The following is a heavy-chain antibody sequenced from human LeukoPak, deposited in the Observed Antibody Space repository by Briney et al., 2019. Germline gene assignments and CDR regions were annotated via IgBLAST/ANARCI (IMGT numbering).Heavy chain of an antibody. CDR3: VRDLDSVAFL. CDR1: GFTFGTYS. CDR2: ITSSSTNI. J-gene: IGHJ4*02. V-gene: IGHV3-48*01. Sequence: GGSLRLSCAASGFTFGTYSMNWVRQAPGKGLEWVSYITSSSTNINYADSVKGRFTISRDNAKISLYLQMNSLRAEDTAVYYCVRDLDSVAFLWGQGSLVTVSS. D-gene: IGHD1-1*01.